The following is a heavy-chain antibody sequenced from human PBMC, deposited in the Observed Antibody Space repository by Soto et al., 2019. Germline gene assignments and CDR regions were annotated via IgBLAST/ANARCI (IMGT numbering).Heavy chain of an antibody. D-gene: IGHD6-13*01. Sequence: QVQLQESGPGLVRPSGTVSLTCAVSGLSISSGDWWSWVRQPPGKGLEWIGEIHHSGSTNYNPSLKSRVTMSVVPSKDLFSLTLTSVTAADTAFYYCARYQGSHPGDWGQGTLVSVSS. CDR2: IHHSGST. J-gene: IGHJ4*02. CDR1: GLSISSGDW. V-gene: IGHV4-4*02. CDR3: ARYQGSHPGD.